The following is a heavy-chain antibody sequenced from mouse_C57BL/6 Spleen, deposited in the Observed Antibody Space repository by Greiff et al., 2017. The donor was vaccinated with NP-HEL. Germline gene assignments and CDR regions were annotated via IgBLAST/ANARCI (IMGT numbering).Heavy chain of an antibody. CDR3: ARGYYGSRGAPWLAY. J-gene: IGHJ3*01. V-gene: IGHV2-2*01. CDR1: GFSLTSYG. D-gene: IGHD1-1*01. CDR2: IWSGGST. Sequence: QVQLQQSGPGLVQPSQSLSITCTVSGFSLTSYGVHWVRQSPGKGLEWLGVIWSGGSTDYNAAFISRLSISKDNSKSQVFFKMNSLQADDAAIYYCARGYYGSRGAPWLAYWGQGTLVTVSA.